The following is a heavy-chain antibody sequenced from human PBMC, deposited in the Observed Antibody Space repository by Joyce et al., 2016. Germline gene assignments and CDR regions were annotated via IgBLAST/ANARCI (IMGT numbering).Heavy chain of an antibody. CDR3: ARVPGFH. CDR2: IYSGGDT. CDR1: GLTVSNNY. Sequence: EVQLVESGGGLIQPGGSLRLSCAASGLTVSNNYMTWVRQAPGKGLEWVSFIYSGGDTYYADSVKGRFTISRDKNTLYLQMNSLRVEDTAVYYCARVPGFHWGQGTLVTVSS. V-gene: IGHV3-53*01. J-gene: IGHJ4*02.